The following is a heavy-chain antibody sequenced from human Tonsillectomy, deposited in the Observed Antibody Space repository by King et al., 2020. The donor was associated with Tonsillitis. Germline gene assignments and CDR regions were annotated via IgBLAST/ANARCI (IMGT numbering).Heavy chain of an antibody. CDR3: ARDYLMNEAPIPCMDIFGD. D-gene: IGHD5-12*01. Sequence: VQLVESGGGVVQPGRSLRLSCAASGFTFSSYGMHWVRQAPGKGLEWVAVISYDGSNKYYADSVKGRFTISRDNSKNTLYLQMNSLRAEDTAVYYCARDYLMNEAPIPCMDIFGDWGQGTLVTVSS. CDR2: ISYDGSNK. V-gene: IGHV3-33*05. J-gene: IGHJ4*02. CDR1: GFTFSSYG.